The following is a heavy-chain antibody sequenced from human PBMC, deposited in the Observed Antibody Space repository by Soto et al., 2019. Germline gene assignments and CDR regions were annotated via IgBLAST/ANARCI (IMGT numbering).Heavy chain of an antibody. CDR3: ARGRDGYKRELEY. J-gene: IGHJ4*02. CDR1: GGTFSSYA. Sequence: QVQLVQSGAEVKKPGSSVKVSCKASGGTFSSYAISWVRQAPGPGLEWMGGIIPIFGTAKYEQKFLGRVTMSADESTSTADMELSSLRSEDTAVYYCARGRDGYKRELEYWGQGTLVSVSS. V-gene: IGHV1-69*01. CDR2: IIPIFGTA. D-gene: IGHD5-12*01.